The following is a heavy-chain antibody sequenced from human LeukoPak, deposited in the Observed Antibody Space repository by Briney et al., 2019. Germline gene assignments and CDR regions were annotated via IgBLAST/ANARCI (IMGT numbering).Heavy chain of an antibody. CDR2: INPNSGGT. V-gene: IGHV1-2*06. Sequence: ASVKVSCKASGYTFTSYYMHWVRQAPGQGLEWMGRINPNSGGTNYAQKFQGRVTMTRDTSISTAYMELSRLRSDDTAVYFCARVEMATTKAFDNWGQGTLVTVSS. J-gene: IGHJ4*02. D-gene: IGHD5-24*01. CDR3: ARVEMATTKAFDN. CDR1: GYTFTSYY.